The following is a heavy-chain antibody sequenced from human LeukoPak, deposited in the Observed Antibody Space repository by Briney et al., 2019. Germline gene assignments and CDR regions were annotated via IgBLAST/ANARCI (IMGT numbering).Heavy chain of an antibody. Sequence: GASVKVSCKASGGTFSSYAISWVRQAPGQGLEWMGRIIPILGIANYAQKYQGRVTITADKSTSTAYMELRSLRSDDTAVYYCARSKGIAVAGDYWGQGTLVTVSS. CDR3: ARSKGIAVAGDY. CDR2: IIPILGIA. D-gene: IGHD6-19*01. J-gene: IGHJ4*02. CDR1: GGTFSSYA. V-gene: IGHV1-69*04.